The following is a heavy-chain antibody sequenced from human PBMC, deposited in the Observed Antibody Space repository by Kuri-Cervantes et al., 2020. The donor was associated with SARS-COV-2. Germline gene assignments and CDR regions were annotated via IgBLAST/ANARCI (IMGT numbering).Heavy chain of an antibody. D-gene: IGHD1-26*01. CDR3: AKDQGGPVGATPDY. J-gene: IGHJ4*02. Sequence: GGSLRLSCAASGFTFSSYWMHWVRQAPGKGLEWVAVISYDGSNKYYADSVKGRFTISRDNSKNTLYLQMNSLRAEDTAVYYCAKDQGGPVGATPDYWGQGTLVTVSS. CDR1: GFTFSSYW. CDR2: ISYDGSNK. V-gene: IGHV3-30*18.